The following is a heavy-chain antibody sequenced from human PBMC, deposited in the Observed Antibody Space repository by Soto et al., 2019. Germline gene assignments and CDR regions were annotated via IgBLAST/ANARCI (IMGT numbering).Heavy chain of an antibody. V-gene: IGHV3-23*01. CDR1: GFTFSSYA. CDR2: ISGSGGST. Sequence: GGSLRLSCAASGFTFSSYAMSWVRQAPGKGLEWVSAISGSGGSTYYADSVKGRFTISRDNSKNTLYLQMNSLRAEDTAVYYWTRGLVDSSPPYTYHGMDVWGQGTTVTVSS. CDR3: TRGLVDSSPPYTYHGMDV. D-gene: IGHD3-9*01. J-gene: IGHJ6*02.